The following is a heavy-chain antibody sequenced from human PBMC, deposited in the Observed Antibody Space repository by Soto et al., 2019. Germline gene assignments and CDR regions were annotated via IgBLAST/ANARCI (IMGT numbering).Heavy chain of an antibody. CDR1: GGSISSSSYY. Sequence: SETLSLTCTVSGGSISSSSYYWGWIRQPPVKGLEWIGSIYYSGSTYYNPSLKSRVTISVDTSKNQFSLKLSSVTAADTAVYYCARVARYSSSWWDNWFDPWGQGTLVTVS. J-gene: IGHJ5*02. CDR3: ARVARYSSSWWDNWFDP. CDR2: IYYSGST. D-gene: IGHD6-13*01. V-gene: IGHV4-39*01.